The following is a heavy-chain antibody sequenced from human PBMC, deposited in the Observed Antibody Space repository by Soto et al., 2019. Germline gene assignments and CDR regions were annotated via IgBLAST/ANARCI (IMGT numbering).Heavy chain of an antibody. CDR1: GFTFTRYS. Sequence: PGGSLKLSCAASGFTFTRYSINWVRQAPGKGLEWVSSISSTTNYIYYGDSMKGRFTISRDNAKNSLYLEMNSLRAEATAVYYCARESEDLTSNFDYWGQGTLVTVSS. CDR3: ARESEDLTSNFDY. J-gene: IGHJ4*02. CDR2: ISSTTNYI. V-gene: IGHV3-21*06.